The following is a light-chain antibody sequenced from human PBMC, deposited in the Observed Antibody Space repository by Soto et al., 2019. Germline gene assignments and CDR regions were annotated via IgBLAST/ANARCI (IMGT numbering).Light chain of an antibody. CDR2: DDI. Sequence: SYELTQPPSMSVAPGQTASVTCGGAIIGRNSVHWYQQKPGQAPVLVCYDDIERPSGIPERFSGSNSWKTATLSITRVEAGDEADYYCQVWDSSNAHPIFGGGTQLTVL. CDR1: IIGRNS. J-gene: IGLJ2*01. V-gene: IGLV3-21*02. CDR3: QVWDSSNAHPI.